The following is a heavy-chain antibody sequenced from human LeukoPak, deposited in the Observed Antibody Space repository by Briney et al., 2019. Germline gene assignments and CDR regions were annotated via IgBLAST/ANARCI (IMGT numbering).Heavy chain of an antibody. CDR2: IKSKIDGGTI. CDR1: GFTFSDAW. V-gene: IGHV3-15*01. J-gene: IGHJ4*02. D-gene: IGHD2-15*01. CDR3: TTRRQDGW. Sequence: GGSLRLSCVASGFTFSDAWMSWVRQAPGKGLEWVGRIKSKIDGGTIDYAAPVKGRSTISRDDSRNTLYLQMNSLKTEDTAVYYCTTRRQDGWWGQGTLVTVSS.